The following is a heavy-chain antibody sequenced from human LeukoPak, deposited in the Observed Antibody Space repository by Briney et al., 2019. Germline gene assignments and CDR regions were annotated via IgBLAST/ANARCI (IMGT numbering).Heavy chain of an antibody. D-gene: IGHD3-9*01. Sequence: GGSLRLSCAASGFTFISYSMNWVRQAPGKGLEWVSSISSSSSYIYYADSVKGRFTISRDNAKNSLYLQMNSLRAEDTAVYYCARDQANYDILTMLGHWGQGTLVTVSS. CDR3: ARDQANYDILTMLGH. CDR1: GFTFISYS. J-gene: IGHJ4*02. V-gene: IGHV3-21*01. CDR2: ISSSSSYI.